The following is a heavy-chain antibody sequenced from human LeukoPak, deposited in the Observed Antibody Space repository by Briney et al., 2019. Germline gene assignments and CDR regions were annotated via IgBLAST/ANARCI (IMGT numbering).Heavy chain of an antibody. V-gene: IGHV3-11*04. J-gene: IGHJ4*02. CDR2: ITTTSRTI. CDR1: GFPFSDYY. CDR3: VRDHRYSFDY. D-gene: IGHD1-26*01. Sequence: PGGSLRLSCAASGFPFSDYYMSWIRQAPGTGLEWVSYITTTSRTISYADSVKGRFTISRDNAKNSLSLQMNSLRDEDTAVYYCVRDHRYSFDYWGQGILVTVSS.